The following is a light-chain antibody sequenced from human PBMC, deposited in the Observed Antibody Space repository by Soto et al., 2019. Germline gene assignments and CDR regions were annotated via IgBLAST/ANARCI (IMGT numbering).Light chain of an antibody. CDR3: QQSYSTPYT. CDR2: AAS. J-gene: IGKJ2*01. Sequence: DIQMTQSPSSLYASVGERVTITCRASQSISSYLNWYQQKPGKAPKLLIYAASVLQSGVPSRFSGSGSGTDFTLTISSLQPEDFATYYCQQSYSTPYTFGQGAKLEIK. V-gene: IGKV1-39*01. CDR1: QSISSY.